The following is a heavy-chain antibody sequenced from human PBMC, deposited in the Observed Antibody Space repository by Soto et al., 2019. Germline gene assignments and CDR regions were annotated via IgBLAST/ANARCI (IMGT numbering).Heavy chain of an antibody. V-gene: IGHV4-30-2*01. CDR1: GGSISSGGYY. Sequence: SETLSLTCTVSGGSISSGGYYWSWIRQHPGKGLEWIGEIYHDGITNYNPSLKSRVATSVDKSKNKFSLNLTSVTAADTAIYYCARGTLWFGAHNYGLDVWGQGTTVTVSS. D-gene: IGHD3-10*01. CDR2: IYHDGIT. CDR3: ARGTLWFGAHNYGLDV. J-gene: IGHJ6*02.